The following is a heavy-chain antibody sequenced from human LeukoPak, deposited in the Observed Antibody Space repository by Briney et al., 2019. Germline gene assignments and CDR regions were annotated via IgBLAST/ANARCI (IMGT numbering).Heavy chain of an antibody. CDR3: ARGRGDYGY. CDR2: ISSSSSYI. V-gene: IGHV3-21*01. Sequence: GGSLRLSCTVSGFTFSSYSMNWVRQAPGKGLEWVSSISSSSSYIYYADSVKGRFTISRDNAKNSLYLQMNSLRAEDTAVHYCARGRGDYGYWGQGTLVTVSS. J-gene: IGHJ4*02. CDR1: GFTFSSYS. D-gene: IGHD4-17*01.